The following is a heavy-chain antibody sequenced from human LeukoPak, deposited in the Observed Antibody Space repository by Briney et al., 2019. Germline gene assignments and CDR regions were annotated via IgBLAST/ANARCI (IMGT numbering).Heavy chain of an antibody. D-gene: IGHD5-18*01. J-gene: IGHJ5*02. CDR2: IIPIFGTA. CDR1: GGTFSSYA. Sequence: SVKVSCMASGGTFSSYAISWVRQAPGQGLEWMGGIIPIFGTANYAQKFQGRVTITTDESTSTAYMELSSLRSEDTAVYYCARGRGYSYGRYNWFDPWGQGTLVTVSS. V-gene: IGHV1-69*05. CDR3: ARGRGYSYGRYNWFDP.